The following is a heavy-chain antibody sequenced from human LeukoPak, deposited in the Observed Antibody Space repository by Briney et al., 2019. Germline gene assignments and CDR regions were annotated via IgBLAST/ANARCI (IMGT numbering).Heavy chain of an antibody. Sequence: GGSLRLSCAASGFTFNKYYMHWVRQAPGKGLVWVSRTNIDGRYTSYADSVKGRFTMSRDNAKSSLYLQMNSLRAEDTALYFCARGTEMATIPEYFQHWGQGTLVTVSS. CDR3: ARGTEMATIPEYFQH. CDR1: GFTFNKYY. D-gene: IGHD5-24*01. V-gene: IGHV3-74*01. J-gene: IGHJ1*01. CDR2: TNIDGRYT.